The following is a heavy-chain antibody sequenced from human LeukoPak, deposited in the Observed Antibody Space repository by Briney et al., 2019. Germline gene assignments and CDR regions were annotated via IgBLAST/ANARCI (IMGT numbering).Heavy chain of an antibody. V-gene: IGHV4-59*01. CDR1: GGSISSYY. CDR3: ARSYDFWSGYYDY. CDR2: IYYSGST. D-gene: IGHD3-3*01. Sequence: PLETLSLTCTVSGGSISSYYWSWIRQPPGKGLEWIGYIYYSGSTNYNPSLKSRVTISVDTSKNQFSLKLSSVTAADTAVYYCARSYDFWSGYYDYWGQGTLVTVSS. J-gene: IGHJ4*02.